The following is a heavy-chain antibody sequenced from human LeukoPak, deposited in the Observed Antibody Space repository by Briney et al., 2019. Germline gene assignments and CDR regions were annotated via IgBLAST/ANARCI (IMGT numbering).Heavy chain of an antibody. CDR3: ARTRYYSFDY. Sequence: AETLSLPCSVSGGSISRYYGSWMRQPRGKGLEWIGYIYYSGSTNYNPSLKSRVTISVDTSKNQFSLKLSSVTAADTAVYYCARTRYYSFDYWGQGTLVTVSS. V-gene: IGHV4-59*01. CDR2: IYYSGST. J-gene: IGHJ4*02. D-gene: IGHD1-14*01. CDR1: GGSISRYY.